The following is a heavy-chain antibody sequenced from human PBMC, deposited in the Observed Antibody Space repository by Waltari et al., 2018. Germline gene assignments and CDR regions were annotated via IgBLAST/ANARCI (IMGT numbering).Heavy chain of an antibody. CDR3: ARVSKVVGAQGTLYYYYYMDV. CDR1: GGSISSYY. D-gene: IGHD1-26*01. CDR2: IYTSGST. V-gene: IGHV4-4*07. J-gene: IGHJ6*03. Sequence: QVQLQESGPGLVKPSETLSLTCTASGGSISSYYWRWIRQPAGTGREWIGRIYTSGSTNYNPSLKSRVTMSVDTSKNQFSLKLSSVTAADTAVYYCARVSKVVGAQGTLYYYYYMDVWGKGTTVTVSS.